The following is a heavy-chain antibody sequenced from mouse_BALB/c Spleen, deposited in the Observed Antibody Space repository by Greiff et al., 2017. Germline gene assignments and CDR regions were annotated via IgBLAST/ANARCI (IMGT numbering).Heavy chain of an antibody. J-gene: IGHJ4*01. CDR2: ISYSGST. V-gene: IGHV3-8*02. Sequence: VQLKESGPSLVKPSQTLSLTCSVTGDSITSGYWNWIRKFPGNKLEYMGYISYSGSTYYNPSLKSRISITRDTSKNQYYLQLNSVTTEDTATYYCARRSLLRQEDAMDYWGQGTSVTVSS. CDR1: GDSITSGY. D-gene: IGHD2-12*01. CDR3: ARRSLLRQEDAMDY.